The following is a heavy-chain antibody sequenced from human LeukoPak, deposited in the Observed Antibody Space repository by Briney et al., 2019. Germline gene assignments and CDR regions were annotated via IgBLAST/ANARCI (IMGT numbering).Heavy chain of an antibody. Sequence: PSETLSLTCTVSGGSISSYYWSWIRQPPGKGLEWIGYIYYSGSTNYNPSLKSRVTISVDTSKNQFSLKLSSVTAADTAVYYCARGRQLVREGWFDPWGQGTLVTVSS. J-gene: IGHJ5*02. CDR2: IYYSGST. D-gene: IGHD6-6*01. CDR3: ARGRQLVREGWFDP. V-gene: IGHV4-59*01. CDR1: GGSISSYY.